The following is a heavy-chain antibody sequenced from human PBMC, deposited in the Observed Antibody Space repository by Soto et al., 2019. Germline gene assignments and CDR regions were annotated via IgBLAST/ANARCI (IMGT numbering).Heavy chain of an antibody. V-gene: IGHV3-66*01. CDR3: ARDRCSSRSCWKHERGPDS. CDR2: IYASGKT. Sequence: PGGSLRLSCAASGFSVSSYFMTWVRQAPGKGLEWVSIIYASGKTYNADSVKGRFTVSRDNDKNTLYLQMNTLRAEDTAVYFCARDRCSSRSCWKHERGPDSWGQGILVTISS. CDR1: GFSVSSYF. D-gene: IGHD2-2*01. J-gene: IGHJ4*02.